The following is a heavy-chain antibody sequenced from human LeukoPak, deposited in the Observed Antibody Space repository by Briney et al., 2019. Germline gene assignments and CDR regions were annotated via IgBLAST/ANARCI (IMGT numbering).Heavy chain of an antibody. D-gene: IGHD5-18*01. Sequence: SETLSLTCTVSGGSTSSYYWSWIRQPPGKGLEWIGYIYYSGSTNYNPSLKSRVTISVDTSKDQFSLKLSSVTAADTAVYHCARGQIWFDYWGQGTLVTVSS. V-gene: IGHV4-59*01. J-gene: IGHJ4*02. CDR3: ARGQIWFDY. CDR1: GGSTSSYY. CDR2: IYYSGST.